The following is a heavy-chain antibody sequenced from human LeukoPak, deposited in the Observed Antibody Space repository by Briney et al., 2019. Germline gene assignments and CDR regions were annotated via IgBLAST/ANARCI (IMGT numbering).Heavy chain of an antibody. J-gene: IGHJ3*02. D-gene: IGHD4-17*01. V-gene: IGHV1-8*01. Sequence: ASVKVSCKASGYTFTSYDINWVRQATGQGLEWMGGMNPNSGNTGYAQKFQGRVTMTRNTSISTAYMELSSLRSEDTAVYYCAKPARGDYVGRRAFDIWGQGTMVTVSS. CDR3: AKPARGDYVGRRAFDI. CDR1: GYTFTSYD. CDR2: MNPNSGNT.